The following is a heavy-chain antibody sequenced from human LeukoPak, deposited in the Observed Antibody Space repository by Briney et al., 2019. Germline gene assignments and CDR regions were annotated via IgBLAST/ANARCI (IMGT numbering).Heavy chain of an antibody. V-gene: IGHV3-48*03. J-gene: IGHJ6*02. CDR3: ATYLSPIVVVPAAMLPDYYYGMDV. CDR2: ISSSGSTI. Sequence: PGGSLRLSCAASGFTFSSYEVNWVRQAPGKGLEWVSYISSSGSTIYYADSVKGRFTISRDNAKNSLYLQMNSLRAEDTAVYYCATYLSPIVVVPAAMLPDYYYGMDVWGQGTTVTVSS. CDR1: GFTFSSYE. D-gene: IGHD2-2*01.